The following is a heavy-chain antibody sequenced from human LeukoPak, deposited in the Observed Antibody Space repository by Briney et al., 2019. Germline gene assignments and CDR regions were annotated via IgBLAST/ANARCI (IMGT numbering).Heavy chain of an antibody. CDR2: VYYTGST. V-gene: IGHV4-59*08. Sequence: SSETLSLTCSVSGGSVSNYYWSWIRQPPGKGLEWIGYVYYTGSTNYNPSLKSRVTMFEDKSKNQFSLRLYSVTVADTAVYYCARHFAYSSSPYFDYWGQGSLVTVS. J-gene: IGHJ4*02. D-gene: IGHD6-6*01. CDR3: ARHFAYSSSPYFDY. CDR1: GGSVSNYY.